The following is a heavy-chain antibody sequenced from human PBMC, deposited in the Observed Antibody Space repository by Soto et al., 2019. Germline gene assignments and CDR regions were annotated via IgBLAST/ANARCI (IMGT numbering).Heavy chain of an antibody. CDR2: MYNTGST. CDR3: ARSNGDYGDY. J-gene: IGHJ4*02. CDR1: GGSISRYY. Sequence: PSETLSLTCTVSGGSISRYYWSWIRQPPGKGLEWIGYMYNTGSTIYNPSLKSRVTISVDTSKNQFSLKLSSVTAADTAVYYCARSNGDYGDYWRQGTLVTVSS. D-gene: IGHD4-17*01. V-gene: IGHV4-59*12.